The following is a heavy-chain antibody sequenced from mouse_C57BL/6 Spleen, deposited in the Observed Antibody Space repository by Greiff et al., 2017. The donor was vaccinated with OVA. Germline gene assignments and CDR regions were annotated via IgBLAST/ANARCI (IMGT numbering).Heavy chain of an antibody. V-gene: IGHV1-69*01. J-gene: IGHJ4*01. CDR3: ARNPWGGPYAMDY. Sequence: QVQLQQPGAELVMPGASVKLSCKASGYTFTSYWMHWVKQRPGQGLEWIGEIDPSDSYTNYNQKFKGKSTLTVDKSSSTAYMQLSSLTSEDSAVYYCARNPWGGPYAMDYWGQGTSVTVSS. CDR1: GYTFTSYW. CDR2: IDPSDSYT.